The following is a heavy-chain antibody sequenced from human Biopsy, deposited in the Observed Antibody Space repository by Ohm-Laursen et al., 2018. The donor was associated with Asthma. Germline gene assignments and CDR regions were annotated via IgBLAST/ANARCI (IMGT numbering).Heavy chain of an antibody. CDR2: IYSGGTP. V-gene: IGHV3-53*01. J-gene: IGHJ4*02. Sequence: SLRLSCAASGFAVSRDYMFWARQAPGKGLEWVSVIYSGGTPHTADSVRGRFTISRDYSKNTLYLQMHSLRAEDTAVYYCARGDSSNWSHYYFDYWGQGTLVTVSS. D-gene: IGHD3-22*01. CDR1: GFAVSRDY. CDR3: ARGDSSNWSHYYFDY.